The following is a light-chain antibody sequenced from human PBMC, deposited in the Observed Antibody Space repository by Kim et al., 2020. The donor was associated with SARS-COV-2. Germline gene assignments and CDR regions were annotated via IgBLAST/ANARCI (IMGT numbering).Light chain of an antibody. J-gene: IGLJ3*02. Sequence: QSALTPPASVSGSPGQSVTISCTGTSSDVGGHHYVSWYQQHPGKAPKLVIYDVTNRPSGVSDRFSGSRSGNTASLTISGLQAEDEADYYCSSYTMTTTMFGGGTQLTVL. CDR3: SSYTMTTTM. CDR2: DVT. CDR1: SSDVGGHHY. V-gene: IGLV2-14*03.